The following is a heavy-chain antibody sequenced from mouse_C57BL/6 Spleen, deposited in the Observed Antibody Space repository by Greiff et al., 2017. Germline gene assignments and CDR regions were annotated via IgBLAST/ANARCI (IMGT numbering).Heavy chain of an antibody. Sequence: EVKVVESEGGLVQPGSSMKLSCTASGFTFSDYYMAWVRQVPEKGLEWVANINYDGSSTYYLDSLKSRFIISRDNAKNILYLQMSSLKSEDTATYYCVRVRYCGSSGGYFGVWGAGTLVTVSA. V-gene: IGHV5-16*01. J-gene: IGHJ1*01. CDR3: VRVRYCGSSGGYFGV. CDR1: GFTFSDYY. CDR2: INYDGSST. D-gene: IGHD1-1*01.